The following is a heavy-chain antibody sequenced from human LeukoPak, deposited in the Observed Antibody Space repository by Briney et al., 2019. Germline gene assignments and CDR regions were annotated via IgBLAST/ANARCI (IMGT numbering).Heavy chain of an antibody. CDR1: GFTFRSYA. J-gene: IGHJ4*02. CDR3: AKLNRPPRTDY. CDR2: ISGSGGST. Sequence: PGGSLRLSCAASGFTFRSYAMSWVRQAPGKVLRWVSAISGSGGSTYYADSVKGRFTISGDNSKNTLYLQMNSLRAEDTAVYYCAKLNRPPRTDYWGQGTLVTVSS. V-gene: IGHV3-23*01.